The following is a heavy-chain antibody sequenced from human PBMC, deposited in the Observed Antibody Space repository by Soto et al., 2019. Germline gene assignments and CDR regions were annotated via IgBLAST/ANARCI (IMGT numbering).Heavy chain of an antibody. CDR2: IYYSGST. CDR1: GGSISSYY. J-gene: IGHJ4*02. D-gene: IGHD3-10*01. CDR3: ARDMGYFDY. Sequence: SETLSLTCTVSGGSISSYYWSWIRQPPGKGLEWIGYIYYSGSTNYNPSLKSRVTISVDTSKNQFSLKLSSVTAADTAVYYCARDMGYFDYWGQGTLVTVSS. V-gene: IGHV4-59*01.